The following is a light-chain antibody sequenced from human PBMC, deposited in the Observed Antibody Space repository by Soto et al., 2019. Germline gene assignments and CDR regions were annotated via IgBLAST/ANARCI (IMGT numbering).Light chain of an antibody. CDR3: QQYNSYTGT. J-gene: IGKJ1*01. CDR2: AAS. V-gene: IGKV1-39*01. Sequence: DIQLTQSPSSLSASVGDRVTITCRASQTIVNYLNWYQQKPGKAPNLLIYAASRLQSGVPSRFSGSGSATDFSLTISSLQPEDFATYYCQQYNSYTGTFGQGTKVEIK. CDR1: QTIVNY.